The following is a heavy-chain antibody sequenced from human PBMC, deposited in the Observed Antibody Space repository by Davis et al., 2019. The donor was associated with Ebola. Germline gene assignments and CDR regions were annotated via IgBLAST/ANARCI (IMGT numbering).Heavy chain of an antibody. CDR1: GFPFRHYA. CDR3: AKDQVRVPYGMDV. Sequence: GGPLRLPCVGSGFPFRHYALSWVRQAPGKGLQWVSTLSGAGYNEYYADSVEGRFTTYRDNSKNTLFLQMNSLGVDDTALYYCAKDQVRVPYGMDVWGQGTTVTGSS. V-gene: IGHV3-23*01. D-gene: IGHD3-10*01. CDR2: LSGAGYNE. J-gene: IGHJ6*02.